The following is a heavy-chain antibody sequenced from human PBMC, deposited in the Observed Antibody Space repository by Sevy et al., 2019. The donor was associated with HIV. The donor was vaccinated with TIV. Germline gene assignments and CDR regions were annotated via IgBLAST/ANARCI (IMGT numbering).Heavy chain of an antibody. Sequence: GGSLRLSCAASGFTFSSYAMHWVRQAPGKGLEWVAVISYDGSNKYYADSVKGRFTISRDNSKSTLYLQMDGLRAEDTALYYCARDDEPDYYYFDMDVWGQWTTVTVSS. CDR1: GFTFSSYA. CDR2: ISYDGSNK. J-gene: IGHJ6*02. CDR3: ARDDEPDYYYFDMDV. V-gene: IGHV3-30-3*01.